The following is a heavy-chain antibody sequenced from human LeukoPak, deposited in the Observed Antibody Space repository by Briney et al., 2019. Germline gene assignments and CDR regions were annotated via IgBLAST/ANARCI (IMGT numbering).Heavy chain of an antibody. CDR2: IWHDGSNQ. V-gene: IGHV3-33*01. CDR3: ARDRGPGGLAGTYY. Sequence: GGSLRLSCVASGFTFSSYAMHWVPQGPGKGLEWLAVIWHDGSNQTYTDSVKGRFTISRDNSKNTLDLHMNSLRAEDTAMYYCARDRGPGGLAGTYYWGQGTLVTVSS. D-gene: IGHD6-19*01. J-gene: IGHJ4*02. CDR1: GFTFSSYA.